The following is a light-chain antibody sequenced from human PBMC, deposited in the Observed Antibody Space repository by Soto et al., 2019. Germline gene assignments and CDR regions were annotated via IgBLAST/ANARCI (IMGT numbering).Light chain of an antibody. CDR2: EVS. V-gene: IGLV2-14*01. CDR1: SSDVGAYKF. CDR3: SSYTSTSTPWV. Sequence: QSALTQPASVSGSPGQSITIFCSGTSSDVGAYKFVSWYRHHPGKAPQVMIYEVSNRSSGVSNRFSGSKSGNTASLTISGLQPEDEGDYYCSSYTSTSTPWVFGGGTQLTVL. J-gene: IGLJ3*02.